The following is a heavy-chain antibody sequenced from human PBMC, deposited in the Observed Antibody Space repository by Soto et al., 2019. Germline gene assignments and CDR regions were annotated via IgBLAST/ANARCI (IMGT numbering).Heavy chain of an antibody. V-gene: IGHV4-61*01. CDR1: GGSVSSGSYY. J-gene: IGHJ4*02. Sequence: SETLSLTCTVSGGSVSSGSYYWSWIRQPPGKGLEWIGYIYYSGSTNYNPSLKSRVTISVDTSKNQFSLKLSSVTAADTAVYYCARRIVRYDFWSGYLGNFDYWGQGTLVTVSS. D-gene: IGHD3-3*01. CDR2: IYYSGST. CDR3: ARRIVRYDFWSGYLGNFDY.